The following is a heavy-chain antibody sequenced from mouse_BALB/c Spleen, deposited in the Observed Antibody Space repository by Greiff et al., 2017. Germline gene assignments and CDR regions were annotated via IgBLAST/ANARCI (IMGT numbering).Heavy chain of an antibody. J-gene: IGHJ2*01. CDR1: GFTFSNYW. V-gene: IGHV6-6*02. Sequence: DVQLQESGGGLVQPGGSMKLSCVASGFTFSNYWMNWVRQSPEKGLEWVAEIRLKSNNYATHYAESVKGRFTISRDDSKSSVYLQMNNLRAEDTGIYYCTREGYYAYFDYWGQGTTLTVSS. CDR3: TREGYYAYFDY. CDR2: IRLKSNNYAT. D-gene: IGHD2-3*01.